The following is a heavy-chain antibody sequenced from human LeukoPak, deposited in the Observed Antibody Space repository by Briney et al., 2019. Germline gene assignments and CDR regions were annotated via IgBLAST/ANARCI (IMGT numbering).Heavy chain of an antibody. CDR2: IYYSGST. D-gene: IGHD4-17*01. CDR3: ARMTSVATFNVYRFRVFDY. Sequence: SETLSLTCTVSGGSISSGGYYWSWIRQHPGKGLEWIGYIYYSGSTYYNPSLKSRVTISVDTSKNQFSLKLSSVAAADTAVYYCARMTSVATFNVYRFRVFDYWGQGTLVTVSS. CDR1: GGSISSGGYY. J-gene: IGHJ4*02. V-gene: IGHV4-31*03.